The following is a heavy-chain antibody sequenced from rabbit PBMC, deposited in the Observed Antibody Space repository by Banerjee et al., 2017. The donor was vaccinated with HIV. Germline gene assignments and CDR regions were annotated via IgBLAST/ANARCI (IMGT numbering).Heavy chain of an antibody. Sequence: QSLEESGGDLVKPGASLTLTCTASGFSFSSGYWICWVRQAPGKGLEWIACIYAGSSGSTYYASWAKGRFTISKTSSTTVTLQMTSLTAADTATYFCARSNSGIDLWGPGTLVTVS. CDR1: GFSFSSGYW. V-gene: IGHV1S40*01. CDR2: IYAGSSGST. CDR3: ARSNSGIDL. J-gene: IGHJ6*01.